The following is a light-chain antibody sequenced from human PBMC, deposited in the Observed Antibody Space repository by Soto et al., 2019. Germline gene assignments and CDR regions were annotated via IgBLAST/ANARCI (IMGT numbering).Light chain of an antibody. CDR1: QSVSSSY. CDR2: GAS. J-gene: IGKJ2*01. V-gene: IGKV3-20*01. Sequence: EIVLTQSPGTLSLSPGERATLSCRASQSVSSSYLAWYQQKPGQAPRLIIYGASSRATGIPDRFSGSGSGTDFTLTISRLEPEDFAVYYCQQYGSSRPMYTFGQGTKLEIK. CDR3: QQYGSSRPMYT.